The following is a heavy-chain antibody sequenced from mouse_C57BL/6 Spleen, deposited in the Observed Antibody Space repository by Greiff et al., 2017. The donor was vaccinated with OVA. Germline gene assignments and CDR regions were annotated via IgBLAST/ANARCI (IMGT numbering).Heavy chain of an antibody. CDR1: GFTFSSYA. CDR2: ISDGGSYT. V-gene: IGHV5-4*01. D-gene: IGHD2-5*01. CDR3: ARGGSNYAHYYAMDY. Sequence: EVQRVESGGGLVKPGGSLKLSCAASGFTFSSYAMSWVRQTPEKRLEWVATISDGGSYTYYPDNVKGRFTISRDNAKNNLYLQMSHLKSEDTAMYYCARGGSNYAHYYAMDYWGQGTSVTVSS. J-gene: IGHJ4*01.